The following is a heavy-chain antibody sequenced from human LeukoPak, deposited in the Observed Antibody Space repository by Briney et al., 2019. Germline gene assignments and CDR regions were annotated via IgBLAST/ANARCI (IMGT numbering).Heavy chain of an antibody. V-gene: IGHV4-39*01. CDR2: IYYRGST. Sequence: SETLSLTCTVSSGSISSSSYYWGWIRQSPGRGLEWIGSIYYRGSTFYKPSLKGRVTISVDTSKNQFSLKLSSVAAADTAVYYCARYDSSGYYYIYAFDIWGQGTMVTVSS. D-gene: IGHD3-22*01. J-gene: IGHJ3*02. CDR1: SGSISSSSYY. CDR3: ARYDSSGYYYIYAFDI.